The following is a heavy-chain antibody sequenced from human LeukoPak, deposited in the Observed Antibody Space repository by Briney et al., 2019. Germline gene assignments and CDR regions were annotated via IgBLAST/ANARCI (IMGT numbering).Heavy chain of an antibody. J-gene: IGHJ4*02. CDR1: GGSISNYY. D-gene: IGHD5-24*01. V-gene: IGHV4-4*07. Sequence: SETLSLTCTVSGGSISNYYWSWIRQSAGKGLEWIGRIYAGGTANYNPSLKSRVTMSGDTSKNQLSLKLSSVTAADTAVYYCARHEDGYNYFDFWGQGTLVTVSS. CDR3: ARHEDGYNYFDF. CDR2: IYAGGTA.